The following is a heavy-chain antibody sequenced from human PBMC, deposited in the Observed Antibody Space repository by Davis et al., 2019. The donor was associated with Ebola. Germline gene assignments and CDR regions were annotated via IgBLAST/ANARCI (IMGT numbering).Heavy chain of an antibody. J-gene: IGHJ5*01. V-gene: IGHV4-34*01. CDR3: AVSEGWWKFDS. D-gene: IGHD2-15*01. Sequence: GSLRLSCAVEGGSFSAKFCSWIRQSPGEGLEWIGEINHSGDTYYNPSLKNRVTMILDTSKNHFSLKMDSVTAADTAVYYCAVSEGWWKFDSWGQGTLVTVSS. CDR2: INHSGDT. CDR1: GGSFSAKF.